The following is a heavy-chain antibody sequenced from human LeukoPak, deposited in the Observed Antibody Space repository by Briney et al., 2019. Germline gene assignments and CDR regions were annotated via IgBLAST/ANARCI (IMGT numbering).Heavy chain of an antibody. CDR2: INPNRGGT. CDR1: GYTFPCYS. J-gene: IGHJ4*02. D-gene: IGHD3-10*01. Sequence: AAGQGSSQASGYTFPCYSMHWVGQAPGQGLEWMGWINPNRGGTNDEQKLQGRVTMTRDTSISTAYTELSRLRSDDTAVYYCARPRDYGSVSYYNADPRFDYWGQGTLVTVFS. CDR3: ARPRDYGSVSYYNADPRFDY. V-gene: IGHV1-2*02.